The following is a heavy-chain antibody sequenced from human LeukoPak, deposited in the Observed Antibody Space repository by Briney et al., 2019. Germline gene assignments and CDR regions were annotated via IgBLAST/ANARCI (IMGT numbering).Heavy chain of an antibody. CDR2: IYYNGIS. V-gene: IGHV4-59*01. J-gene: IGHJ4*02. CDR1: GGSISGYY. D-gene: IGHD3-16*01. CDR3: ARGRYGSAY. Sequence: SETLSLTCTVSGGSISGYYWSWIRQPPGKGLEWIAYIYYNGISNYNPSLKSRVIISVDSSKNQFSLKLASVTAADTAVYYCARGRYGSAYWGQGTLVTVSS.